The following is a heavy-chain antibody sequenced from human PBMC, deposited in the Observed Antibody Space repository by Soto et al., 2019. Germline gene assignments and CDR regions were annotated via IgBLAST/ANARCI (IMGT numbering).Heavy chain of an antibody. Sequence: EVQLVESGGGLVQPGGSLRLSCGASGFTFSLYWMTWIRQAPGKGLEWVANIKGDGTERHYVASVSGRFTVSRVNAKNSLYLQMNSLRAEDTAVYYCVRDLIAGTPSLHYWGQGTLVAVSS. D-gene: IGHD1-1*01. V-gene: IGHV3-7*03. J-gene: IGHJ4*02. CDR1: GFTFSLYW. CDR3: VRDLIAGTPSLHY. CDR2: IKGDGTER.